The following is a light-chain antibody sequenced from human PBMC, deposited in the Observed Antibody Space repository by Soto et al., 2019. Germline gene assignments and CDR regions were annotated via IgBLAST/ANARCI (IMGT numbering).Light chain of an antibody. CDR3: SSYTSSSTSYV. Sequence: QSALTQPASVSGSPGQSITISCTGTSSDVGGYNYVSWYQQHPGKAPKLMIYEVSNRPSGVSNRFSGSKSGNTASLTISGLQAEHEADYYCSSYTSSSTSYVFGTGTKVTVL. CDR1: SSDVGGYNY. J-gene: IGLJ1*01. V-gene: IGLV2-14*01. CDR2: EVS.